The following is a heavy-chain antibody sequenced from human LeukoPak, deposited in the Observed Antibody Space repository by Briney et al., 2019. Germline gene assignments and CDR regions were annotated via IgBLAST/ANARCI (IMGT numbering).Heavy chain of an antibody. CDR1: GFTFDDYA. CDR2: ISWNGGSI. CDR3: AKMGRNYYDSSGYFGYFDY. V-gene: IGHV3-9*01. J-gene: IGHJ4*02. Sequence: GGSLRLSCAASGFTFDDYAMHWVRQAPGKGLEWVSGISWNGGSIGYADSVKGRFTISRDNAKNSLYLQMNSLRAEDTALYYCAKMGRNYYDSSGYFGYFDYWGQGTLVTVSP. D-gene: IGHD3-22*01.